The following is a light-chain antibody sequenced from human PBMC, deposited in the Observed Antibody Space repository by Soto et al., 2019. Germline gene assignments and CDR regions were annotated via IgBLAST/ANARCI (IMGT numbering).Light chain of an antibody. CDR3: AAWDDSLNGWV. V-gene: IGLV1-44*01. CDR2: TNN. CDR1: SSNIKTNT. J-gene: IGLJ3*02. Sequence: QSVLTQPPSASGTPGQRVTLSCSGSSSNIKTNTVSWYQQLPGTAPKLLIYTNNQRPSGVPDRFSGSKSGTSASLAISGLQSEDEADYYCAAWDDSLNGWVFGGGTQLTVL.